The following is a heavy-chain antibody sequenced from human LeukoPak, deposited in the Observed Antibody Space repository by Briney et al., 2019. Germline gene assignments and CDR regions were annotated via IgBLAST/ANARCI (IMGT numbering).Heavy chain of an antibody. CDR2: INGGGSTI. J-gene: IGHJ4*02. D-gene: IGHD3-10*01. Sequence: GGSLRLSCAASGFTFSSYGMNWVRQAPGKGLEWVSYINGGGSTIYYADSVKGRFTISRDNAKNSLYLQMNSLRDEDTAVYYCARKSYGSGSYYLDFWGQGTLVTVSS. V-gene: IGHV3-48*02. CDR3: ARKSYGSGSYYLDF. CDR1: GFTFSSYG.